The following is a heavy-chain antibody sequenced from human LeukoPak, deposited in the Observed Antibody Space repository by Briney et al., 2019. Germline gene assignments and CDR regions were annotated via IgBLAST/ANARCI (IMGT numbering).Heavy chain of an antibody. V-gene: IGHV3-73*01. D-gene: IGHD2-21*01. CDR3: ARLYCGGGYCYYFDY. CDR1: GFTFSDSA. Sequence: GGSLRLSCAASGFTFSDSAMHWVRQASGKGLEWIGRIRSKSNSYATAYAASVNGRFNISRDDSKNTAYLQMNSLKTEDTAVYYCARLYCGGGYCYYFDYWGQGTLVTVSS. CDR2: IRSKSNSYAT. J-gene: IGHJ4*02.